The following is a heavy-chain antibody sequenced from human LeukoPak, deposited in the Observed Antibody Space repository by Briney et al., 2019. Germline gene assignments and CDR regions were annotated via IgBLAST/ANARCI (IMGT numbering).Heavy chain of an antibody. J-gene: IGHJ3*02. CDR3: AKALVIHLYAFDI. D-gene: IGHD3-9*01. Sequence: PAGGSLRLSCAASGFTFSSYGMHWVRQAPGKGLEWVAVISYDGSNKYYADSVKGRFTISRDNSKNTLYLQMNSLRAEDTAVYYCAKALVIHLYAFDIWGQGTMVTVSS. CDR2: ISYDGSNK. V-gene: IGHV3-30*18. CDR1: GFTFSSYG.